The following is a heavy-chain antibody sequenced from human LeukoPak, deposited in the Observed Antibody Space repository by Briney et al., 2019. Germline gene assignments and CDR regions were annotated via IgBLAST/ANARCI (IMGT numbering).Heavy chain of an antibody. D-gene: IGHD3-16*01. Sequence: GGSLRLSCAASGFTFSSYGMHWVRQAPGKGLEWVPVIHAGGTTFYADSVKGRFTISRDNSKNTLYLQMNSLRADDTAVYYCAREVRGDYFDFWGQGTLVTVSS. V-gene: IGHV3-NL1*01. J-gene: IGHJ4*02. CDR3: AREVRGDYFDF. CDR1: GFTFSSYG. CDR2: IHAGGTT.